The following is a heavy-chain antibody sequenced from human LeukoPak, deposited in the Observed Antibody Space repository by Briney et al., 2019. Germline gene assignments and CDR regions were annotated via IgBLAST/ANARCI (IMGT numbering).Heavy chain of an antibody. CDR2: ISWNSGSI. J-gene: IGHJ3*02. D-gene: IGHD6-19*01. Sequence: QTGGSLRLSCAASGFTFDDYAMHSVRQAPGKGLEWASGISWNSGSIGYADSVKGRFTISRDNAKNSLYPQMNSLRAEDTALYYCAKDIQQWLATGAFDIWGQGTMVTVSS. CDR1: GFTFDDYA. CDR3: AKDIQQWLATGAFDI. V-gene: IGHV3-9*01.